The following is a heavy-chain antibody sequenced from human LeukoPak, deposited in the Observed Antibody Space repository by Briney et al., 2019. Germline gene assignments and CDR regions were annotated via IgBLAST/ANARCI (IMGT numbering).Heavy chain of an antibody. D-gene: IGHD3-10*01. CDR3: ARAGERYYGSGSYPVYYYYYMDV. CDR1: GGTFSSYA. Sequence: SVKVSCKASGGTFSSYAISWVRQAPGQGLEWMGGIIPIFGTANYAQKFQGRVTITTDESTNTAYMELSSLRSEDTAVYYCARAGERYYGSGSYPVYYYYYMDVWGKGTTVTVSS. V-gene: IGHV1-69*05. J-gene: IGHJ6*03. CDR2: IIPIFGTA.